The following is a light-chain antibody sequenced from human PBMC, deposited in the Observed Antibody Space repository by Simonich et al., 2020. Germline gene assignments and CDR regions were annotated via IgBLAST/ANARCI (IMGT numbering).Light chain of an antibody. CDR1: SSDVGSYNL. V-gene: IGLV2-23*01. CDR2: EGS. Sequence: QSALTQPVSVSGSPGQSITISCTGTSSDVGSYNLVSWYQQHPGKAPKLMLYEGSKRPSGVSNRFSGSKSGNTASLTISGLQAEDEADYYCCSYAGSSTLVFGGGTKLTVL. CDR3: CSYAGSSTLV. J-gene: IGLJ2*01.